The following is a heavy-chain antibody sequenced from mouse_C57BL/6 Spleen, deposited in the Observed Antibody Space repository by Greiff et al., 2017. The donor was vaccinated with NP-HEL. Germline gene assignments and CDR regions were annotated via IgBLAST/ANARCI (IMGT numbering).Heavy chain of an antibody. CDR3: ASRDYYGSSLHWYFDV. CDR1: GYTFTSYT. D-gene: IGHD1-1*01. V-gene: IGHV1-4*01. J-gene: IGHJ1*03. Sequence: QVQLQQSGAELARPGASVKMSCKASGYTFTSYTMHWVKQRPGQGLEWIGYINPSSGYTKYNQKFKDKATLTADKSSSTAYMQLSSLTSEDSAVYYCASRDYYGSSLHWYFDVWGTGTTVTVSS. CDR2: INPSSGYT.